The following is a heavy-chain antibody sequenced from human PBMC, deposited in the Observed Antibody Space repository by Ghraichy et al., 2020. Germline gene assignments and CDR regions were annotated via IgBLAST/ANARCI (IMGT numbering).Heavy chain of an antibody. D-gene: IGHD3-16*01. J-gene: IGHJ1*01. CDR3: ARDLGARVASGGAGL. Sequence: ASVKVSCKASGYTFTSYYMHWVRQAPGQGLEWMGIINPSGGSTSYAQKFQGRVTMTRDTSTSTVYMELSSLRSEDTAVYYCARDLGARVASGGAGLWGQGTLVTVSS. CDR1: GYTFTSYY. CDR2: INPSGGST. V-gene: IGHV1-46*01.